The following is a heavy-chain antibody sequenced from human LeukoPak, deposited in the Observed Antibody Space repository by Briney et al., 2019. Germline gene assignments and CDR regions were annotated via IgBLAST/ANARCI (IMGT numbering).Heavy chain of an antibody. V-gene: IGHV4-59*08. CDR3: ARRRVYCSSTSCQTYYFDY. CDR1: GGSISSYY. Sequence: SETLSLTCTVSGGSISSYYWSWIRQPPGKGLEWIGYIYYSGSTNYNPSLKSRVTISVDTSKNQFSLKLSSVTAADTAVYYCARRRVYCSSTSCQTYYFDYWGQGTLVTVSS. CDR2: IYYSGST. J-gene: IGHJ4*02. D-gene: IGHD2-2*01.